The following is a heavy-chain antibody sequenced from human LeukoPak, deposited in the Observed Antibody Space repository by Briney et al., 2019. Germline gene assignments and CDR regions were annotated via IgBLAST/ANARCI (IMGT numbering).Heavy chain of an antibody. CDR1: GGSISSYK. J-gene: IGHJ3*02. D-gene: IGHD3-22*01. CDR3: ASLTTADAFDI. CDR2: ISHSGST. V-gene: IGHV4-59*01. Sequence: SETLSLTCTVSGGSISSYKWSWIRQTPGKGLEWIGFISHSGSTNYNPSLKSRVTISVDTSKNQFSLNLTSVTAADTAVYYCASLTTADAFDIWGQGTMVTVSS.